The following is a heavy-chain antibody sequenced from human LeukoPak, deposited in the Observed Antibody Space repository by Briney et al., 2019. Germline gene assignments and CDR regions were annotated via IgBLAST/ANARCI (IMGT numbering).Heavy chain of an antibody. J-gene: IGHJ6*02. D-gene: IGHD3-16*01. CDR1: GFTFSNYG. V-gene: IGHV3-33*01. CDR2: MWVWNDGSNE. CDR3: ARDRFPHDDAHYGMDV. Sequence: PGRSLRLSCTASGFTFSNYGMHWVRQAPGKGLEWVAVMWVWNDGSNEYYADSVKGRFTIARDNSKNTLYLQMASLRAEDTADYYCARDRFPHDDAHYGMDVWGQGTTVTVSS.